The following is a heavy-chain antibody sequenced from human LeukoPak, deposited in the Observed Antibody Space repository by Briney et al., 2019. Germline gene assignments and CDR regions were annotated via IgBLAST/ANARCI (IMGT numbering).Heavy chain of an antibody. V-gene: IGHV4-34*01. CDR2: INQSGST. CDR3: ARVLNDYGDYGASF. J-gene: IGHJ4*02. D-gene: IGHD4-17*01. Sequence: SETLSLTCAVYGGSFSDYYWSWIRQPPGKGLEWIGEINQSGSTNFNPSLKSRVTISVDTSKNQFSLKLSSVTAADTAVYYCARVLNDYGDYGASFWGQGTLVTVSS. CDR1: GGSFSDYY.